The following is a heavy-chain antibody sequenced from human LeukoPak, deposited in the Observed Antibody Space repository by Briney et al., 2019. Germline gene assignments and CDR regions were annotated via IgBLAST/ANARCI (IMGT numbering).Heavy chain of an antibody. Sequence: SQTLSLTCAISGDSVSSNSAAWNWIRQSPSRGLEWLGRTYYRSKWYNDYAVSVKSRITINPDTSKNQFSLQLNSVTPEDTAVYYCARTAPLYCSGGSCYSLYNWFDPWGQGTLVTVSS. V-gene: IGHV6-1*01. CDR2: TYYRSKWYN. J-gene: IGHJ5*02. CDR1: GDSVSSNSAA. CDR3: ARTAPLYCSGGSCYSLYNWFDP. D-gene: IGHD2-15*01.